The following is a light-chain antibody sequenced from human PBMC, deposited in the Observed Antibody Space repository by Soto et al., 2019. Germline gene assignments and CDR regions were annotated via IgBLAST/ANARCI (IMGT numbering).Light chain of an antibody. V-gene: IGKV3-11*01. CDR1: QSVSSY. CDR3: QQRRTWPPIT. CDR2: DAS. J-gene: IGKJ5*01. Sequence: EIVLTQSPATLSLSPGERATLSCRASQSVSSYLAWYQQKPGQAPRLLIYDASNRATGIPARFSGSGSGTDFTLTISSLEPEDFAVYYCQQRRTWPPITFGQGTRLDIK.